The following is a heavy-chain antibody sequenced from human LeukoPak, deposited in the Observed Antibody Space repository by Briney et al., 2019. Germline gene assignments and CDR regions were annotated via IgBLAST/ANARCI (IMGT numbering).Heavy chain of an antibody. J-gene: IGHJ5*02. CDR3: ARDWGIAVAGTGNWFDP. V-gene: IGHV1-2*02. Sequence: ASVKVSCKASGYTFTGYYMHWVRPAPGQGLEWMGWINPNSGGTNYAQKFQGRVTMTRDTSISTAYMELSRLRSDDTAVYYCARDWGIAVAGTGNWFDPWGQGTLVTVSS. CDR1: GYTFTGYY. D-gene: IGHD6-19*01. CDR2: INPNSGGT.